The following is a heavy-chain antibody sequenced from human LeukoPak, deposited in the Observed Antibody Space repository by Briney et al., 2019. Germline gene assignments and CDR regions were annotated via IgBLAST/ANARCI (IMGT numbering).Heavy chain of an antibody. V-gene: IGHV3-9*01. CDR1: GFTFDDYA. CDR3: AKGGVYSSNYFDY. D-gene: IGHD6-19*01. Sequence: SLRLSCAASGFTFDDYAMHWVRQAPGKGLEWVLGISWNSGSIGYADSVKGRFTISRDNAKNSLYLQMNSLRAEDTALYYCAKGGVYSSNYFDYWGQGTLVTVSS. CDR2: ISWNSGSI. J-gene: IGHJ4*02.